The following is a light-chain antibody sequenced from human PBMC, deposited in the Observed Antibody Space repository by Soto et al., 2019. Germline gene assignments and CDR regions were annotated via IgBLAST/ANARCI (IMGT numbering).Light chain of an antibody. CDR1: SSDVGRFNF. Sequence: QSVLAQPASVSGSPGQSITISCTGTSSDVGRFNFVSWFQQHPGKAPKLLIYDVSNWPSGASDRFSGSKSGNTASLTISGLQAEDEADYYCSSFTTSSTFVFGTGTQLTVL. CDR2: DVS. J-gene: IGLJ1*01. CDR3: SSFTTSSTFV. V-gene: IGLV2-14*01.